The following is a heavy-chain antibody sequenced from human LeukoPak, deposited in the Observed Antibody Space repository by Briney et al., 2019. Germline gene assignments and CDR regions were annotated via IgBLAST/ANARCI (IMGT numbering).Heavy chain of an antibody. D-gene: IGHD1-1*01. V-gene: IGHV3-30-3*01. CDR2: ISLDGNNE. J-gene: IGHJ4*01. Sequence: GGSLRLSCAASGFTFRNYYMHWVRQAPGKGLEWVAVISLDGNNEYYADSVKGRFSLSRDNSMNTLYLQLNSPRTEDTAMYYCTRDLSGHWTYDYWGQGTLVTVSS. CDR1: GFTFRNYY. CDR3: TRDLSGHWTYDY.